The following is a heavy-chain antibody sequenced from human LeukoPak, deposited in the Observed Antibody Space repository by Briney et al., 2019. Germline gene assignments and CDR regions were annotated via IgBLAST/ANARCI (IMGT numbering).Heavy chain of an antibody. J-gene: IGHJ4*02. V-gene: IGHV3-30*18. CDR3: AKDGEMATIRYLDY. D-gene: IGHD5-24*01. CDR1: GFTLSSYG. CDR2: ISYDGSNK. Sequence: GGSLRLSCAASGFTLSSYGMHWVRQAPGKGLEWVAVISYDGSNKYYADSVKGRFTISRDNSKNTLYLQMNSLRAEDTAVYYCAKDGEMATIRYLDYWGQGTLVTVSS.